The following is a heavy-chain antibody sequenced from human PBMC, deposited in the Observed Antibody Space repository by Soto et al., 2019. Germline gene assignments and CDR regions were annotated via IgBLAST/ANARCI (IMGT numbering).Heavy chain of an antibody. D-gene: IGHD3-22*01. Sequence: GGSLRLSCAASGFTFSSYAMSWVRQAPGKGLEWVSAISGSGSTYYADSVKGRFTISRDNSKNTLYLQMNSLRAEDTAVYYCALMRDYYDSSGYYPSGYFDYWGQGTLVTVSS. V-gene: IGHV3-23*01. CDR1: GFTFSSYA. CDR2: ISGSGST. J-gene: IGHJ4*02. CDR3: ALMRDYYDSSGYYPSGYFDY.